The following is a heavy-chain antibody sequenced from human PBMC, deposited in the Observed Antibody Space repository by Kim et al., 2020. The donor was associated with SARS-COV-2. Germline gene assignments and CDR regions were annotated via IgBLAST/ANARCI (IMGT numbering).Heavy chain of an antibody. J-gene: IGHJ6*02. CDR3: AGYSSSWYGIGDYGMDV. D-gene: IGHD6-13*01. CDR1: GYTFTSYY. Sequence: ASVKVSCKASGYTFTSYYMHWVRQAPGQGLEWMGMINPSCGSTSYAQNFQGRVTMTRDTSTTTVYMELSSLRSEDTALYYCAGYSSSWYGIGDYGMDVWG. CDR2: INPSCGST. V-gene: IGHV1-46*01.